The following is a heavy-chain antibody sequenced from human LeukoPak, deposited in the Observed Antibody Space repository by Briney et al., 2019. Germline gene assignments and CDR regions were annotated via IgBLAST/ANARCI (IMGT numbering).Heavy chain of an antibody. CDR2: IDTDGTTT. Sequence: GGSLRLSCAASGFTFSSYWMHWVRQAPGKGLMWVSRIDTDGTTTRYADSVKGRFTVSRDNAKNTLYLQMNSLRADDTAVYYCARDRSDWGTADYWGQGTLVTVSS. CDR1: GFTFSSYW. J-gene: IGHJ4*02. CDR3: ARDRSDWGTADY. D-gene: IGHD3-16*01. V-gene: IGHV3-74*01.